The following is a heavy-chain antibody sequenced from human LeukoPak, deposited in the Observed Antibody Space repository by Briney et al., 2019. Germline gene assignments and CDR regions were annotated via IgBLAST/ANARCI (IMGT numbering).Heavy chain of an antibody. Sequence: KPGGSLRLSCAASGFTFSSYSMNWVRQAPGKGLEWVSSISSSSSYIYYADSVKGRFTISRDNAKNSLYLQMNSLRAEDTAVYYCASINFWSGSDDYWGQGTLVTVSS. CDR2: ISSSSSYI. V-gene: IGHV3-21*01. D-gene: IGHD3-3*01. CDR3: ASINFWSGSDDY. CDR1: GFTFSSYS. J-gene: IGHJ4*02.